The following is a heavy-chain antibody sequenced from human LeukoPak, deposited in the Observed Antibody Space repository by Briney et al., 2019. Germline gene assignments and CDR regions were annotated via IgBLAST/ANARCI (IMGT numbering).Heavy chain of an antibody. CDR1: GYTFTSYD. D-gene: IGHD3-10*01. J-gene: IGHJ4*02. V-gene: IGHV1-8*01. CDR2: MNPNSGNT. Sequence: ASVKVSCKASGYTFTSYDTNWVRQATGQGLEWMGWMNPNSGNTGYAQKFQGRVTMTRNTSISTAYMELSSLRSEDTAVYYCAIFPPMVRGVGEDYWGQGTLVTVSS. CDR3: AIFPPMVRGVGEDY.